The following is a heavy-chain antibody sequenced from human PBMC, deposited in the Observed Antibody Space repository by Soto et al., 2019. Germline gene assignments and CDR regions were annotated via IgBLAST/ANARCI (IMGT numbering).Heavy chain of an antibody. CDR3: ARDIAVGDEGGAFDI. V-gene: IGHV3-30-3*01. D-gene: IGHD6-19*01. J-gene: IGHJ3*02. CDR2: ISYDGSNK. CDR1: GFTFSSYA. Sequence: QVQLVESGGGVVQPGRSLRLSCAASGFTFSSYAMHWVRQAPGKGLEWVAVISYDGSNKYYADSVKGRFTISRDNSKNTRYLQMNSLRAEDTAVYYCARDIAVGDEGGAFDIWGQGTMVTVSS.